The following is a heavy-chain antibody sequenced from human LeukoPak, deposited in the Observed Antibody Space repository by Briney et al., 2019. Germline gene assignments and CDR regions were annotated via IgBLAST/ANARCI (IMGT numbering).Heavy chain of an antibody. D-gene: IGHD6-25*01. CDR3: ARGPRLPYY. V-gene: IGHV3-30*03. CDR1: GFSFSKYW. J-gene: IGHJ4*02. CDR2: ISYDGSNK. Sequence: GSLRLSCVASGFSFSKYWMNWVRQAPGKGLEWVAVISYDGSNKYYADSVKGRFTISRDNSKNTLYLQMNSLRAEDTAVYYCARGPRLPYYWGQGTLVTVSS.